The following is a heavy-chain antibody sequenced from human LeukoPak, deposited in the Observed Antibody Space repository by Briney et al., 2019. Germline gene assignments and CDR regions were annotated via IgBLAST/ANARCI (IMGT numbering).Heavy chain of an antibody. CDR1: GGTFSSYA. V-gene: IGHV1-69*04. Sequence: ASVKVSCKASGGTFSSYAISWVRQAPGQGLEWMGRIIPILGIANYAQKFQGRVTITADESTSTAYMELNSLRSEDTAVYYCARGLRRNNYGMDVWGQGTTVTVSS. CDR2: IIPILGIA. CDR3: ARGLRRNNYGMDV. J-gene: IGHJ6*02.